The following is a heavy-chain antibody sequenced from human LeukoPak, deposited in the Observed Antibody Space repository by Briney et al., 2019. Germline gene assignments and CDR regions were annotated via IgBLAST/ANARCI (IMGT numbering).Heavy chain of an antibody. CDR2: ISAYNGNT. CDR1: GYTFTSYG. V-gene: IGHV1-18*01. CDR3: ARDRLGGGDIVVVPAAFDY. J-gene: IGHJ4*02. Sequence: GASVKVSCKASGYTFTSYGISWVRQAPGQGLEWMGWISAYNGNTNYAQKLQGRVTMTTDTSTSTAYMELRSLRSDDTAVYYCARDRLGGGDIVVVPAAFDYWGQGTLVTVSS. D-gene: IGHD2-2*01.